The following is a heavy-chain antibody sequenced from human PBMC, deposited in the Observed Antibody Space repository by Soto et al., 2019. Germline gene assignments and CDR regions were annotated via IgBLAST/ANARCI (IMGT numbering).Heavy chain of an antibody. Sequence: ASVKVSCKASGYTFTSYDMHWVRQAPGQRLEWMGWINAGNGNTKYSQKFQGRVTITSDTSASTAYMELSSLRSEDTAVYYCARGLYSGWHYFDYWGQGTLVTVSS. D-gene: IGHD5-12*01. V-gene: IGHV1-3*01. CDR1: GYTFTSYD. CDR3: ARGLYSGWHYFDY. CDR2: INAGNGNT. J-gene: IGHJ4*02.